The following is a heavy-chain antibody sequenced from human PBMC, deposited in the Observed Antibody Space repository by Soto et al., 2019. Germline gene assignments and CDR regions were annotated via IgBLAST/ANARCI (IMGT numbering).Heavy chain of an antibody. CDR2: IYYSGST. Sequence: SETLSLTCTVSGGSISSSSYYWGWIRQPPGKGLEWIGSIYYSGSTYYNPSLKSRVTISVDTSKNQFSLKLSSVTAADTAVYYCARILGYCISTSCYGEDYYYYGMDVWGQGTTVT. CDR1: GGSISSSSYY. CDR3: ARILGYCISTSCYGEDYYYYGMDV. V-gene: IGHV4-39*01. J-gene: IGHJ6*02. D-gene: IGHD2-2*01.